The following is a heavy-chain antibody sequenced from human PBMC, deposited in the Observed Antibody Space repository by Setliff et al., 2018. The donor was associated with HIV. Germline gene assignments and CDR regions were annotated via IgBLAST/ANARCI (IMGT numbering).Heavy chain of an antibody. J-gene: IGHJ3*02. CDR3: ARATVLRYFDWFSRPGANAFDI. CDR2: IDSDGTTT. D-gene: IGHD3-9*01. CDR1: GLTFSSHW. Sequence: GESLKISCATSGLTFSSHWMHWVRQAPGKGLMWVSHIDSDGTTTTYADSVKGRFTISRDNAKNTLYLQMNSLRAEDTALYYCARATVLRYFDWFSRPGANAFDIWGQGTMVTVSS. V-gene: IGHV3-74*01.